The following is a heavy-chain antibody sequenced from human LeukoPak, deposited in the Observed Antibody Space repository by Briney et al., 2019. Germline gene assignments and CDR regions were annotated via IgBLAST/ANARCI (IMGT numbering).Heavy chain of an antibody. CDR1: GGSISSSSYY. D-gene: IGHD3-22*01. CDR3: ARHTLPTMIVVVSRYSWFDP. J-gene: IGHJ5*02. CDR2: IYYSGST. V-gene: IGHV4-39*01. Sequence: SETLSLTCTVSGGSISSSSYYWGWIRQPLGKGLEWIGSIYYSGSTYYNPSLKSRVTISVDTSKNQFSLKLSSVTAADTAVYYCARHTLPTMIVVVSRYSWFDPWGQGTLVTVSS.